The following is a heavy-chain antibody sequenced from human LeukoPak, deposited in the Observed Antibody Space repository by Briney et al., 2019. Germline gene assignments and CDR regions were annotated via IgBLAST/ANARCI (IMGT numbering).Heavy chain of an antibody. CDR1: GFTVSSNY. Sequence: GGSLRLSCAASGFTVSSNYMSWVRQAPGKGLEWVSVIYSGGSTYYADSVKGRFTISRDNSKNTLYLQMNSLRAEDTAVYYCASRGYCSSTSCYVSGPYMDVWGQGTTVTVSS. V-gene: IGHV3-53*01. D-gene: IGHD2-2*01. J-gene: IGHJ6*02. CDR2: IYSGGST. CDR3: ASRGYCSSTSCYVSGPYMDV.